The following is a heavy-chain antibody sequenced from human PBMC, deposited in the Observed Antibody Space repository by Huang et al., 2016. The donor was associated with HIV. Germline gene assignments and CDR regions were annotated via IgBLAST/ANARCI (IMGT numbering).Heavy chain of an antibody. CDR1: GASFTTYF. J-gene: IGHJ6*03. CDR2: IKPGLPS. CDR3: ARLPTPSYDDTWSLSPVEEDFFYFNMDL. V-gene: IGHV4-34*02. Sequence: QVRLEQWGEGVVKPSDTLSLTCAVYGASFTTYFWSWIRQSPVKGLQWIWEIKPGLPSSCNPVVNSRVIMSVDTPKNQCSWSLRDMTAADAAIYYGARLPTPSYDDTWSLSPVEEDFFYFNMDLWGRGTPVIVSS. D-gene: IGHD3-3*01.